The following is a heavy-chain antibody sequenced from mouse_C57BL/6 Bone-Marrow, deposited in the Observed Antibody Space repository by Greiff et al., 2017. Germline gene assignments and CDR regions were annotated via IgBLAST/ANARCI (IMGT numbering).Heavy chain of an antibody. Sequence: VKLQQPGAELVRPGTSVKLSCKASGYTFTSYWMHWVKQRPGQGLEWIGVIDPSDSYTNYNQKFKGKATLTVDTSSSTAYMQLSSLTSEDSAVYYCARGEYWGQGTTLTVSS. J-gene: IGHJ2*01. V-gene: IGHV1-59*01. CDR2: IDPSDSYT. CDR1: GYTFTSYW. CDR3: ARGEY.